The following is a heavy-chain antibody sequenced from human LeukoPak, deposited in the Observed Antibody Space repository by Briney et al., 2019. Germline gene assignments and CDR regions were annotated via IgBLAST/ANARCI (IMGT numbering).Heavy chain of an antibody. Sequence: GASVKVSCKASGYTFAGYYMHWVRQAPGQGLGWMGWINPNSGTTNSAQRFQGRVTMTRDTSISTAYMELSRLRSDDTAVYYCALATLSGDVFDYWGQGTLVTVSS. CDR2: INPNSGTT. CDR3: ALATLSGDVFDY. J-gene: IGHJ4*02. CDR1: GYTFAGYY. V-gene: IGHV1-2*02. D-gene: IGHD3-10*01.